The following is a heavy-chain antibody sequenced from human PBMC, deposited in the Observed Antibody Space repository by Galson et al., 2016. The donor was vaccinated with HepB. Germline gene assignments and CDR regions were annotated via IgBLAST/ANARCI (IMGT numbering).Heavy chain of an antibody. D-gene: IGHD2-15*01. CDR2: TNPTGGST. CDR1: GYTFTNYY. V-gene: IGHV1-46*01. J-gene: IGHJ4*02. CDR3: ARDATLVISNTPPIVVPEYYFDY. Sequence: SVKVSCKASGYTFTNYYIHWVRQAPGQGLEWIGITNPTGGSTNYAQKFLGRISMTRDTSTGTVHMDLSNLRSEDTAVYYCARDATLVISNTPPIVVPEYYFDYWGQGTLVTVSS.